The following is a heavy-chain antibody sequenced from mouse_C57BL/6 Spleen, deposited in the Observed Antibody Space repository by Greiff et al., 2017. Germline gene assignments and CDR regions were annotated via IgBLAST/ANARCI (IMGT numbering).Heavy chain of an antibody. CDR2: IDPSDSYT. V-gene: IGHV1-69*01. D-gene: IGHD2-3*01. J-gene: IGHJ1*03. CDR1: GYTFTSYW. Sequence: QVQLKQPGAELVMPGASVKLSCKASGYTFTSYWMHWVKQRPGQGLEWIGEIDPSDSYTNYNQKFKGKSTLTVDKSSSTAYMQLSSLTSEDSAVYYCARTCDGYYVDWYFDVWGTGTTVTVSS. CDR3: ARTCDGYYVDWYFDV.